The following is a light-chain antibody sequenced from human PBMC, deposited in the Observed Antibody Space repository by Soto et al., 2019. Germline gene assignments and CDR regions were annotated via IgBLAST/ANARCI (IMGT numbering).Light chain of an antibody. V-gene: IGKV3-20*01. J-gene: IGKJ1*01. CDR2: GAS. Sequence: EIVLTQSPGTLSLSPGERATLSCRASQSVSSSYLAWYQQKPGQAPRLLIYGASSRATGIPDRFSGSGSGTDFTLTISRLEPGDFAVYYCQQYGSSQTFGQGTKVDNK. CDR1: QSVSSSY. CDR3: QQYGSSQT.